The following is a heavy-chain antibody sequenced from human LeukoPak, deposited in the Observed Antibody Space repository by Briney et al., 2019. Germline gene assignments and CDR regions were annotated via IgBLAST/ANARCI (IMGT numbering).Heavy chain of an antibody. CDR1: GGSISSYY. D-gene: IGHD6-13*01. J-gene: IGHJ4*02. CDR3: ARWYSSSWYYFDY. Sequence: PSETLSLTCTVSGGSISSYYWSWIRQPPGKGLEWIGYIYYSGSTNYNPSLKSRVTISVDTSKNQFSLKLSSVTAADTAVYYCARWYSSSWYYFDYWGQGTLVTASS. CDR2: IYYSGST. V-gene: IGHV4-59*01.